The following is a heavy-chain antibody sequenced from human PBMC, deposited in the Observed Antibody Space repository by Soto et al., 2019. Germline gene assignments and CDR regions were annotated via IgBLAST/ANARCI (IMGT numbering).Heavy chain of an antibody. CDR1: GFTFSDYY. V-gene: IGHV3-11*06. J-gene: IGHJ4*02. D-gene: IGHD3-16*02. CDR3: ARVSYDYVWGSYRWFDY. CDR2: ISSSSSYT. Sequence: QVQLVESGGGLVKPGGSLRLSCAASGFTFSDYYMSWIRQAPGKGLEWVSYISSSSSYTNYADSVKGRFTISRDNAKNSLYLQMNSLRDEDTAVYYCARVSYDYVWGSYRWFDYWGQGTLVTVSS.